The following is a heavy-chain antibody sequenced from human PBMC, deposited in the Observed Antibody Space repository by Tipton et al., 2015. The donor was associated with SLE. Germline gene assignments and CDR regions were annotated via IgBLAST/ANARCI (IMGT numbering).Heavy chain of an antibody. Sequence: SLRLSCAASGFGFNSYAMNWVRQAPGKGLEWVAVISFDGSNKHYADSVRGRSTVSRDNSNNTLYLQMNSLRAEDTAVYYCAGRSSSTRDYWGQGTLVTVSS. CDR2: ISFDGSNK. V-gene: IGHV3-30*04. D-gene: IGHD6-6*01. CDR1: GFGFNSYA. J-gene: IGHJ4*02. CDR3: AGRSSSTRDY.